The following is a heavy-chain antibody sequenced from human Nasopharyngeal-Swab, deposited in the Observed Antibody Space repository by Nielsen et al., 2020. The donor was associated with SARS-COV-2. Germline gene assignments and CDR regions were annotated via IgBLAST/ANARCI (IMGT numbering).Heavy chain of an antibody. J-gene: IGHJ4*02. CDR1: GFTFSNYA. CDR2: ISGSGGST. V-gene: IGHV3-23*01. CDR3: AKLPHGTYYDYFDY. Sequence: GASLKISCAASGFTFSNYAMNWVRQVPGKGLEWVSAISGSGGSTYYADSVKGRFTISRDNSKNTLYLQMNSLRAEDTALYYCAKLPHGTYYDYFDYWSQGTLVTVSS. D-gene: IGHD1-26*01.